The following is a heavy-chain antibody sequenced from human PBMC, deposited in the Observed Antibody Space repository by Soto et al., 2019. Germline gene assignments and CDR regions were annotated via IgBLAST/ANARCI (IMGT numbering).Heavy chain of an antibody. V-gene: IGHV1-69*02. CDR2: IIPILGKA. J-gene: IGHJ4*02. Sequence: QVQLVQSGAEVKKPGSSVKVSCKASGGTFSSYTISWVRQAPGQGLGGTGRIIPILGKANNPQRFQGRVTITADKPTSTAYMELSSLRSEDTAVYYCAGGGYYDFWSGYEFDYWGQGTLVTVSS. D-gene: IGHD3-3*01. CDR3: AGGGYYDFWSGYEFDY. CDR1: GGTFSSYT.